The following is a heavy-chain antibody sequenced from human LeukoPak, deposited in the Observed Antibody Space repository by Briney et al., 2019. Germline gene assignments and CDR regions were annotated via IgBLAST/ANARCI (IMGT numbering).Heavy chain of an antibody. D-gene: IGHD6-13*01. Sequence: SETLSLTCTVSGGSISSHYWSWIRQPPGKGLEWSGYIYYSGSTNYNPSLKSRVTISVDTSKNQFSLKLSSVTAADTAVYYCARECRLGSSWPYYYYYMDVWGKGTTVTVSS. CDR2: IYYSGST. CDR1: GGSISSHY. J-gene: IGHJ6*03. CDR3: ARECRLGSSWPYYYYYMDV. V-gene: IGHV4-59*11.